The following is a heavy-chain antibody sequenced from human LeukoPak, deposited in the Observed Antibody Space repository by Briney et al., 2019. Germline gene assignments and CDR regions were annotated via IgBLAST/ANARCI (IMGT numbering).Heavy chain of an antibody. CDR1: GYTLTELS. J-gene: IGHJ4*02. D-gene: IGHD3-22*01. V-gene: IGHV1-24*01. CDR3: ARGYDSSGYWDYPFDY. CDR2: FDPEDGET. Sequence: ASVKVSCKVSGYTLTELSMHWVRQAPGKGLEWMGGFDPEDGETIYAQKFQGRVTMTEDTSTDTAYMELSSLRSEDTAVYYCARGYDSSGYWDYPFDYWGQGTLVTVSS.